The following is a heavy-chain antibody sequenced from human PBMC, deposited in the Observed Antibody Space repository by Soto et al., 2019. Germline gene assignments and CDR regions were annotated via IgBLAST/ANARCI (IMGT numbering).Heavy chain of an antibody. V-gene: IGHV3-48*03. CDR1: GFTFSSYE. J-gene: IGHJ4*02. CDR2: ISSSGSTI. D-gene: IGHD2-15*01. Sequence: PGGSLRLSCAASGFTFSSYEMNWVRQAPGKGLEWVSYISSSGSTIYYADSVKGRFTISRDNAKNSLYLQMNSLRAEDTAVYYCARVTCSGGSCYAGYNDYWGQGTLVTVSS. CDR3: ARVTCSGGSCYAGYNDY.